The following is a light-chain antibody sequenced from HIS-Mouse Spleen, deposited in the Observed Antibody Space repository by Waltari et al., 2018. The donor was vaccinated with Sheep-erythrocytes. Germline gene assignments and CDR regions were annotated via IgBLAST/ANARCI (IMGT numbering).Light chain of an antibody. J-gene: IGLJ2*01. CDR3: QAWDSSTAEVV. Sequence: SYELTQPPSVSVSPGQTASITCSGDKLGDKYACWYQQKPGQSPVLVIYQDSKRPSGSPERFSGSNSGNTATLTISGPQAMDEADYYCQAWDSSTAEVVFGGGTKLTVL. V-gene: IGLV3-1*01. CDR1: KLGDKY. CDR2: QDS.